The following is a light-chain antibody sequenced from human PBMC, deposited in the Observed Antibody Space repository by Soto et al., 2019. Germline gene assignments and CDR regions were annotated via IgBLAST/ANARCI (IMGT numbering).Light chain of an antibody. CDR1: QGISSW. V-gene: IGKV1-12*01. Sequence: DIQMTQSPSSVSASVGDRVTITCRASQGISSWLAWYQQKPGKAPKLLIYTASNLESGVPSRFSGSGFGTEFTLTISSLQPEDFATYHCHQAYSTPWTFGQGTKVDI. CDR3: HQAYSTPWT. J-gene: IGKJ1*01. CDR2: TAS.